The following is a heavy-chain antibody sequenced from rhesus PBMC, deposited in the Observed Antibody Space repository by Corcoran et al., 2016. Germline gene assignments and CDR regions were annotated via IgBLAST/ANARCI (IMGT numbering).Heavy chain of an antibody. CDR3: ARLVITTLDY. V-gene: IGHV4-127*01. CDR1: GYSISSGYD. Sequence: QVQLQESGPGVVKPSETLSLTCAVSGYSISSGYDWSWIRQPPGKGLECIGYIYGSSGSTNYNPSLKIRVTISQDTSKNQFSLKLSSVTAADTAVYYCARLVITTLDYWGQGVLVTVSS. D-gene: IGHD3-16*01. J-gene: IGHJ4*01. CDR2: IYGSSGST.